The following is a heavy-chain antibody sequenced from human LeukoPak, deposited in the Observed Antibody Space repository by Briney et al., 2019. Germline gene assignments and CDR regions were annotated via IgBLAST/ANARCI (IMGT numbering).Heavy chain of an antibody. CDR3: ARLGTHGDYDSHDYYYFYY. Sequence: ASVKVSCKDSGYTCTGYYMHWVRQATGQGLEWMGRINPNSGGTNYAQKFQGRVTMTTDTSTSTAYMELRSLRSDDTAVYYCARLGTHGDYDSHDYYYFYYCGQGNLVSVSS. V-gene: IGHV1-2*06. J-gene: IGHJ4*02. CDR1: GYTCTGYY. D-gene: IGHD4-17*01. CDR2: INPNSGGT.